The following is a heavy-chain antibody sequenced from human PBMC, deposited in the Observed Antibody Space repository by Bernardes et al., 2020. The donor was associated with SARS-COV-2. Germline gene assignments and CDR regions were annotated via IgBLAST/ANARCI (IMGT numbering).Heavy chain of an antibody. J-gene: IGHJ5*02. D-gene: IGHD6-19*01. CDR2: MNPNSGNT. CDR3: ATGSPVAGTAGDWFDP. Sequence: ASVKVSCKASGYTFTSYDINWVRQATGQGLEWMGWMNPNSGNTGYAQKFQGRVTMTEDTSTDTAYMELSSLRSEDTAVYYCATGSPVAGTAGDWFDPWGQGTLVTVSS. V-gene: IGHV1-8*01. CDR1: GYTFTSYD.